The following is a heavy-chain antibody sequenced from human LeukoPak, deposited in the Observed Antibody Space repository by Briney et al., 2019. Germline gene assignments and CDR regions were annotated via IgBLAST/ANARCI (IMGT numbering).Heavy chain of an antibody. J-gene: IGHJ4*02. CDR2: MNYSGTT. CDR1: GGSISSGSYY. Sequence: SETLSLTCTVSGGSISSGSYYWGWIRQPPGKGLEWIASMNYSGTTFYSPSLKSRVTISVDTSKNQLSLKLGSVTAADTAVYYCARHPPRDGSAFDYWGQGTLVTVSS. V-gene: IGHV4-39*01. CDR3: ARHPPRDGSAFDY.